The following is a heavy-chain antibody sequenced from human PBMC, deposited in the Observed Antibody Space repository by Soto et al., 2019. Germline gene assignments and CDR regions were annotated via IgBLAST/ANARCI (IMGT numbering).Heavy chain of an antibody. J-gene: IGHJ3*02. CDR1: GGSISSGDYY. V-gene: IGHV4-30-4*01. CDR2: IYYSGST. Sequence: SETLSLTCTVSGGSISSGDYYWSWIRQPPGKGLEWIGYIYYSGSTYYNPSLKSRVTISVDTSKNQFSLKLSSVTAADTAVYYCARESDSSGYYYRSSAFDIWGQGTMVTVS. CDR3: ARESDSSGYYYRSSAFDI. D-gene: IGHD3-22*01.